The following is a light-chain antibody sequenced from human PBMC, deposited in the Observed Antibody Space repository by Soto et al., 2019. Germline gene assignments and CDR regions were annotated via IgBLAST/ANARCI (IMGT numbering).Light chain of an antibody. Sequence: DIQMTQSPSTLSASVGDRVTLSCRASQSINSWLAWYQQKPGKAPKVLMYKASSLQSGVPSRFSGSGSGTEFTLTISSLQPDDFATYYCQQYTTYPYTFGQGTRLEIK. V-gene: IGKV1-5*03. CDR1: QSINSW. CDR3: QQYTTYPYT. CDR2: KAS. J-gene: IGKJ5*01.